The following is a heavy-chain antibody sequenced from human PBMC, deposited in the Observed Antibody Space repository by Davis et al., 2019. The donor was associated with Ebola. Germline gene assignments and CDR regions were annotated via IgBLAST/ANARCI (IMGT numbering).Heavy chain of an antibody. J-gene: IGHJ4*02. CDR3: ARDWYISARYAHGD. D-gene: IGHD6-19*01. CDR2: INRDGSTT. CDR1: GFTFSSYW. Sequence: HTGGSLRLSCAASGFTFSSYWMHWVRQAPGKGLVWVSCINRDGSTTTYADSVKGRFTISRDNSKNTLFLQMNSLRAEDTAIYYCARDWYISARYAHGDWGQGTLVTVSS. V-gene: IGHV3-74*03.